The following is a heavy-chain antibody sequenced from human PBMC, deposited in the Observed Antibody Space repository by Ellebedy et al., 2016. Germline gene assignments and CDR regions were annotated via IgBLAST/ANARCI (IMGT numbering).Heavy chain of an antibody. D-gene: IGHD1-26*01. J-gene: IGHJ4*02. CDR2: INPSGGRT. V-gene: IGHV1-46*01. Sequence: ASVKVSCKASGYTFTNYFMHWVRQAPGQGLDWMGIINPSGGRTSYSPTFQGRVTMTRDTSTSTVYLELSSLRSEDTAVYYCARSIVGANYYFDYWGQGTQVTVSS. CDR3: ARSIVGANYYFDY. CDR1: GYTFTNYF.